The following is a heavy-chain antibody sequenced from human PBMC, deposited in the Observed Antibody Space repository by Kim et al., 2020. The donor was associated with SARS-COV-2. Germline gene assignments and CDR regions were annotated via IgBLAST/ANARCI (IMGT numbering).Heavy chain of an antibody. CDR3: ARARITMIVVDAFDI. CDR2: IYYSGST. CDR1: GGSISSGGYY. Sequence: SETLSLTCTVSGGSISSGGYYWSWIRQHPGKCLEWIGYIYYSGSTYYNPSLKSRVTISVDTSKNQFSLKLSSVTAADTAVYYCARARITMIVVDAFDIWGQGTMVTVSS. D-gene: IGHD3-22*01. V-gene: IGHV4-31*03. J-gene: IGHJ3*02.